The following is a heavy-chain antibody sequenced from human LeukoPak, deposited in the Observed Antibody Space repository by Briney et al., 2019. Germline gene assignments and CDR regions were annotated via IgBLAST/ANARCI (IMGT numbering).Heavy chain of an antibody. D-gene: IGHD4-23*01. J-gene: IGHJ4*02. CDR1: GGSMNTYY. CDR2: IYHSGST. V-gene: IGHV4-59*08. Sequence: PSETLSLTCTVSGGSMNTYYWSWIRQTPGKGLECIGYIYHSGSTYYNPSLKSRVTISLDTSKNQFSLKLSSVTAADTAVYYCARHSYGGNFDYWGQGTLVTVSS. CDR3: ARHSYGGNFDY.